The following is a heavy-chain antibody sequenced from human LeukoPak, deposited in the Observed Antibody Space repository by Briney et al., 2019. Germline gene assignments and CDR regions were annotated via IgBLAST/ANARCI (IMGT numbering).Heavy chain of an antibody. D-gene: IGHD3-10*01. Sequence: SETLSLTCTVSGGSISSYYWSWIRQPPGKGLEWIGYIYYSGSTNYNPSLKSRVTISVDTSKNQFSLKLSSVTAADTAVYYCARGFNPYYYGSGSYYPFDYWGQGTLVTASS. CDR1: GGSISSYY. J-gene: IGHJ4*02. CDR2: IYYSGST. V-gene: IGHV4-59*01. CDR3: ARGFNPYYYGSGSYYPFDY.